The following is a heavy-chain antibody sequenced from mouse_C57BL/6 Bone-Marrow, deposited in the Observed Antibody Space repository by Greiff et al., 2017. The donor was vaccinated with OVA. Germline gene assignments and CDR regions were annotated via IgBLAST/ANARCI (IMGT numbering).Heavy chain of an antibody. CDR1: GFTFSDYG. D-gene: IGHD1-1*02. Sequence: EVKLVESGGGLVKPGGSLKLSCAASGFTFSDYGMHWVRQAPEKGLEWVAYISSGSSTIYYADTVKGRFTISRDNSNNTVFLQLTSLTSEDAAVYYYAWGWVGWFAYGGRGNVVTVTA. CDR3: AWGWVGWFAY. CDR2: ISSGSSTI. J-gene: IGHJ3*01. V-gene: IGHV5-17*01.